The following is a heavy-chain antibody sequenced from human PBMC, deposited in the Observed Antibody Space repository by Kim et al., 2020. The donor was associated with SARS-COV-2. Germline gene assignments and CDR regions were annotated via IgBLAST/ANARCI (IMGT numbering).Heavy chain of an antibody. CDR2: IYYSGST. V-gene: IGHV4-59*13. CDR1: GGSISSYY. CDR3: ARDKLVQYYYYGMDV. Sequence: SETLSLTCTVSGGSISSYYWSWIRQPPGKGLEWIGYIYYSGSTNYNPSLKSRVTISVDTSKNQFSLKLSSVTAADTAVYYCARDKLVQYYYYGMDVWGQGTTVTVSS. D-gene: IGHD6-13*01. J-gene: IGHJ6*02.